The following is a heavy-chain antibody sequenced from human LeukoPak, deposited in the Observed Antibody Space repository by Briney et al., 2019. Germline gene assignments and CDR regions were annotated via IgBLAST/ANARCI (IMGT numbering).Heavy chain of an antibody. J-gene: IGHJ4*02. CDR1: GFTFGDYA. V-gene: IGHV3-49*03. Sequence: GGSLRLSCTASGFTFGDYAMSWIRQAPGKGLEWVGFIRSKAYGETADYAASVKGRFTISRDNSKAIAYLQMNSLKTEDTAVYHCTRDRGAYNLYDYWGQGTLVTVSS. D-gene: IGHD1-1*01. CDR2: IRSKAYGETA. CDR3: TRDRGAYNLYDY.